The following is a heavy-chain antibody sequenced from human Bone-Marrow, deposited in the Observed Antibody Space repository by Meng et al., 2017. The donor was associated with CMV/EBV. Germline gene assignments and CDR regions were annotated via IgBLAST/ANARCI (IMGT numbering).Heavy chain of an antibody. Sequence: TSYGISWVRQAPGQGLEWMGWISAYTGNTSYAQKLQGRVTMTTDTSTSTAYMELRSLRSDDTAVYYCARDPPTNSGSYLSPSKNFDYWGQGTLVTVSS. CDR3: ARDPPTNSGSYLSPSKNFDY. CDR2: ISAYTGNT. D-gene: IGHD1-26*01. CDR1: TSYG. J-gene: IGHJ4*02. V-gene: IGHV1-18*01.